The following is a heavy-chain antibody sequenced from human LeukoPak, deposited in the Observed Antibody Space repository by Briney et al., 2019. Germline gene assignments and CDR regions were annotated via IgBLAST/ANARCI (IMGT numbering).Heavy chain of an antibody. CDR2: IKQDGSQK. V-gene: IGHV3-7*03. D-gene: IGHD4/OR15-4a*01. J-gene: IGHJ4*02. Sequence: GGSLRLSCAASGFTSSSYWMSWVRQAPGKGLEWVANIKQDGSQKYYVDSVKGRFTISRDNAKNSLSLQMYSLRAEDTAVYYCAREGSANGLGDFDYWGQGTLVTVSS. CDR1: GFTSSSYW. CDR3: AREGSANGLGDFDY.